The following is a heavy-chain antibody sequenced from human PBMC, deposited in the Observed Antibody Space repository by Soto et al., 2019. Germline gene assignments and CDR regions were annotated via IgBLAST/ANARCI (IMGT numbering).Heavy chain of an antibody. CDR1: GFTLSDYY. D-gene: IGHD3-10*01. CDR2: ISSSGTID. V-gene: IGHV3-11*01. CDR3: ARRTMGNYYYMDV. J-gene: IGHJ6*03. Sequence: QVQLVESGGGLVKPGGSLRLSCVASGFTLSDYYMSWIRQAPGKGLEWVSYISSSGTIDNYADSVKGRFTISRDNAKNPPFPEKNGLRAEDTAVYYCARRTMGNYYYMDVWGKGTTVTVSS.